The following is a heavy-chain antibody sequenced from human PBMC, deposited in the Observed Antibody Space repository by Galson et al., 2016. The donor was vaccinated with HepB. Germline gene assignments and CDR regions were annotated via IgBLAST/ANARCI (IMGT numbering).Heavy chain of an antibody. CDR2: VGSGFPGSI. CDR3: AGRGYLRGGFCLSKMDY. V-gene: IGHV3-21*01. D-gene: IGHD2-15*01. Sequence: SLRLSCAASGFIFSSFSMNWVRQAPGKGLEWVASVGSGFPGSIYYADSVRGPFTISRDNAENSVSLRMDSLGAEDTAGYHCAGRGYLRGGFCLSKMDYWGQGALVSVSS. J-gene: IGHJ4*02. CDR1: GFIFSSFS.